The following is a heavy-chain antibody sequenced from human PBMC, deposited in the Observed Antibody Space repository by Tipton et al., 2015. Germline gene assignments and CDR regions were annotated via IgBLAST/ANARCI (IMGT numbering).Heavy chain of an antibody. CDR1: GGSISSRNW. V-gene: IGHV4-4*02. Sequence: TLSLTCDVFGGSISSRNWWSWVRQSPGKGLEWIGEINYSATTHYNPSLGSRVTISVDTSKNQFSLNLTSVTAADTAFYYCARGTYDGYIQSHWGQGTPVTVSS. J-gene: IGHJ4*02. CDR2: INYSATT. D-gene: IGHD5-24*01. CDR3: ARGTYDGYIQSH.